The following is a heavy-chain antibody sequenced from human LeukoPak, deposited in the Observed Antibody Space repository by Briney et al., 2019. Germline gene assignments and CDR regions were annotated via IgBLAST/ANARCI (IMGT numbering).Heavy chain of an antibody. Sequence: GGSLRLSCAASGFTFSSNWIHWVRQAPGKGLVWVSRINSDGSSTTYADSVKGRFTISRDNAKNTLYLQMNSLRADDTAVYYCASSRYINNWGIWGQGTMVTVSS. CDR2: INSDGSST. CDR3: ASSRYINNWGI. J-gene: IGHJ3*02. CDR1: GFTFSSNW. V-gene: IGHV3-74*01. D-gene: IGHD6-13*01.